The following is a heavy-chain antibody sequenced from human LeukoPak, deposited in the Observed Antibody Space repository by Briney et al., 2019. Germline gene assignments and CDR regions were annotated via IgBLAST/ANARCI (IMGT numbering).Heavy chain of an antibody. J-gene: IGHJ4*02. Sequence: PGGSLRLXCAASGFTFSDYYMSWIRQAPGKGLEWVSYISSSGSTIYYADSVKGRFTISRDNAKNSLYLRMNSLRAEDTAVYYCAFSPWWYYDSSGRFDYWGQGTLVTVSS. CDR2: ISSSGSTI. D-gene: IGHD3-22*01. CDR1: GFTFSDYY. V-gene: IGHV3-11*04. CDR3: AFSPWWYYDSSGRFDY.